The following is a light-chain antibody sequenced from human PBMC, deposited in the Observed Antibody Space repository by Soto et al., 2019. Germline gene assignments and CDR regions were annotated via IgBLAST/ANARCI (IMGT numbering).Light chain of an antibody. V-gene: IGLV2-14*01. J-gene: IGLJ1*01. CDR1: SSDVGGYNY. Sequence: QSALTQPASVSGSPGQSITISCTGTSSDVGGYNYVSWYQQHPGKAPKLMIYDGSNRPSGVSNRFYGSKSGNTASLTISGLQAEDEADYYCSSYTSSSTPYVFGTGTKLTVL. CDR2: DGS. CDR3: SSYTSSSTPYV.